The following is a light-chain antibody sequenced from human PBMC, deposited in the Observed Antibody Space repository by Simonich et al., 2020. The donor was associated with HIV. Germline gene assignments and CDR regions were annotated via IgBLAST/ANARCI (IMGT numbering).Light chain of an antibody. V-gene: IGLV2-14*01. CDR2: DVN. J-gene: IGLJ2*01. CDR1: SSDVGGYNY. Sequence: QSALTQPASVSGSPGQSITISCTGTSSDVGGYNYVSWYQQYPGKAPQLMIYDVNKRPSGVSGRFSGSKSGNTASLTISGLQAEDEADYYCSSYTSSSNTIFGGGTKVTVV. CDR3: SSYTSSSNTI.